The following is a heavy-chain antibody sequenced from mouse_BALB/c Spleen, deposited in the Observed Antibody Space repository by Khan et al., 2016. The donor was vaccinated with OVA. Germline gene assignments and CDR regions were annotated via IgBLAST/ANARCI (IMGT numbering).Heavy chain of an antibody. CDR3: ATRYGNPFAY. V-gene: IGHV14-3*02. CDR2: IDPGTGDI. Sequence: VQLKESGAELVKPGASVKLSCTASGFNIKDTYMHWVKQRPEQGPEWIGRIDPGTGDIKCDPKLQDKATIAADTSSNTAYLQLSSLTSEDTAVYYCATRYGNPFAYWGQGTLVSVSA. CDR1: GFNIKDTY. J-gene: IGHJ3*01. D-gene: IGHD2-1*01.